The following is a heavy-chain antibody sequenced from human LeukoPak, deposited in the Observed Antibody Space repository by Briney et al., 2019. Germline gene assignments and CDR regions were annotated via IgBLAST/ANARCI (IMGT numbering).Heavy chain of an antibody. CDR3: AAWAYYYDSSGYYDAFDI. V-gene: IGHV4-34*01. Sequence: SETLSLTCAVYGGSFSGYYWSWIRQPPGKGLEWIGEINHSGSTNYNPSLKSRVTISVDTSKNQFSLKLSSVIAADTAVYYCAAWAYYYDSSGYYDAFDIWGQGTMVTVSS. J-gene: IGHJ3*02. D-gene: IGHD3-22*01. CDR2: INHSGST. CDR1: GGSFSGYY.